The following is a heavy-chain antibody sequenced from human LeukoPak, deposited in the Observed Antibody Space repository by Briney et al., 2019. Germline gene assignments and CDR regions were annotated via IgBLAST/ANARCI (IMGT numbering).Heavy chain of an antibody. J-gene: IGHJ5*02. CDR2: IKQDGSEK. V-gene: IGHV3-7*04. Sequence: GGSLRPSCAASGFTFGSYWMSWVRQAPGKGLEWVANIKQDGSEKYYVDSVKGRFTISRDNAKNSLYLQMNSLRAEDTAVYYCARGSSGFWFWFDPWGQGTLVTVSS. CDR3: ARGSSGFWFWFDP. CDR1: GFTFGSYW. D-gene: IGHD6-19*01.